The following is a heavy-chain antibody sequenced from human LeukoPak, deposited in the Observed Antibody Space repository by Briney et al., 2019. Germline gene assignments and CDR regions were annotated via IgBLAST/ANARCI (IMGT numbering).Heavy chain of an antibody. Sequence: GASVKVSCKASGYTFTSYYMHWVRQAPGQGLEWMGIINPSGGSTSYAQKFQGRVTMTTDTSTSTAYMELRSLRSDDTAVYYCARIASGSYWYFDYWGQGTLVTVSS. D-gene: IGHD1-26*01. CDR2: INPSGGST. CDR3: ARIASGSYWYFDY. V-gene: IGHV1-46*01. J-gene: IGHJ4*02. CDR1: GYTFTSYY.